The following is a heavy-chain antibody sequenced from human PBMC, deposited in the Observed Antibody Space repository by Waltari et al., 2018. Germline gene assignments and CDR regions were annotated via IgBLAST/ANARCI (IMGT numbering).Heavy chain of an antibody. D-gene: IGHD2-2*01. V-gene: IGHV4-61*02. J-gene: IGHJ4*02. CDR1: GWSSRRGRLH. Sequence: QVQLQESGPGLVKPSQPLSLPCPVPGWSSRRGRLHWNGIRQPAGKGLEWVGRIYKNGDTTYNPSLKSRVTLSLDTSKNQFSLELTSMTAADTATYYCAREVVPAALGFGDFDYWGRGTLVTVSS. CDR3: AREVVPAALGFGDFDY. CDR2: IYKNGDT.